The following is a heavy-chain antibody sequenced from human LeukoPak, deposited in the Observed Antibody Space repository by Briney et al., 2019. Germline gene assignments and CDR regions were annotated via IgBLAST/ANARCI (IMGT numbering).Heavy chain of an antibody. V-gene: IGHV3-33*01. CDR2: IWYDGSKK. D-gene: IGHD3-3*01. CDR1: GFSFSSYG. Sequence: GRSLRLSCAASGFSFSSYGMHWVRQAPGKGLEWVAVIWYDGSKKYYADSVKGRFTISRDNSKNTLYLQMNSLRAEDTAVYYCARDSNFWSGYPQIYGMDVWGQGTTVTVSS. J-gene: IGHJ6*02. CDR3: ARDSNFWSGYPQIYGMDV.